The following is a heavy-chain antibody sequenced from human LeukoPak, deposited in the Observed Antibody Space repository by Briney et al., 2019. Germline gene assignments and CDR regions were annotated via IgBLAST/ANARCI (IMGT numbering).Heavy chain of an antibody. CDR2: ISAYNGNT. J-gene: IGHJ4*02. Sequence: VASVKVSCKASGYTFTSYGISWVRQAPGQGLEWMGWISAYNGNTNYAQKLQGRVTMTTDTSTSTAYMELRSLRSDDTAVYYCARLPYYYDSSGYRPHPADYWGQGTLVTVSS. V-gene: IGHV1-18*01. D-gene: IGHD3-22*01. CDR3: ARLPYYYDSSGYRPHPADY. CDR1: GYTFTSYG.